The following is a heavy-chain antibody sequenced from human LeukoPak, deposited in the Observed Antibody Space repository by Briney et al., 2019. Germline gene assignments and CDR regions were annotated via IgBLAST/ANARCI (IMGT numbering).Heavy chain of an antibody. D-gene: IGHD5-12*01. J-gene: IGHJ4*02. Sequence: SVKGSCRASGGTFSSYAISWVRQAPGQGLEWMGGIIPIFGTANYAQKFQGRVTITADESTSTAYMELSSLRSEDTAVYYCARGYSGYDYVPGFVDYWGQGTLVTVSS. CDR3: ARGYSGYDYVPGFVDY. V-gene: IGHV1-69*13. CDR1: GGTFSSYA. CDR2: IIPIFGTA.